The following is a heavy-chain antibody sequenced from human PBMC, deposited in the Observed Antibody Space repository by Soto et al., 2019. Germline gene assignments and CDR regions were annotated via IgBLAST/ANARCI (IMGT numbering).Heavy chain of an antibody. CDR2: IWYDGSNK. CDR3: ARDLSGYYYMDV. D-gene: IGHD2-15*01. CDR1: GFTFSSYG. V-gene: IGHV3-33*01. J-gene: IGHJ6*03. Sequence: VQLLESGGGLVQPGGSLRLSCAASGFTFSSYGMHWVRQAPGKGLEWVAVIWYDGSNKYYADSVKGRFTISRDNSKNTLYLQMNSLRAEDTAVYYCARDLSGYYYMDVWGKGTTVTVSS.